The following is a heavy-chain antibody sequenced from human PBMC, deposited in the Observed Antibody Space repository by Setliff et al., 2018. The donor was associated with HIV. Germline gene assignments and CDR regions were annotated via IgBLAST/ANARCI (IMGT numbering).Heavy chain of an antibody. CDR2: VYPSDGST. V-gene: IGHV1-46*01. J-gene: IGHJ4*01. D-gene: IGHD2-21*02. Sequence: VASVKVSCKASGYTFTSYYMHWVRQAPGQGLEWMGMVYPSDGSTSYAQKFQGRVTITADESTNTVYMELSSLATEDTAIYYGAGLYGDSGGGYWGHGTLVTVSS. CDR3: AGLYGDSGGGY. CDR1: GYTFTSYY.